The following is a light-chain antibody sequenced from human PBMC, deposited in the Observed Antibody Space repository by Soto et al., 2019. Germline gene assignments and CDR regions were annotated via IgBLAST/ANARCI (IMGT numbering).Light chain of an antibody. CDR3: SSYTSSSIDYV. CDR1: SSDVGGYNY. Sequence: QSVLTQPASVSGSPGQSITISCTGTSSDVGGYNYVSWYQQHPGKAPKLMIYEVSNRPSGVSNRFSGSKSGNTASLTISGLQAEDEGDYYCSSYTSSSIDYVFGTGPKLTVL. CDR2: EVS. J-gene: IGLJ1*01. V-gene: IGLV2-14*01.